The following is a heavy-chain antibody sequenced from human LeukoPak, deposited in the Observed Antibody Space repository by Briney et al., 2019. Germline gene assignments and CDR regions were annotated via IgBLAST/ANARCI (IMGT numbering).Heavy chain of an antibody. CDR1: GFSFSTYA. J-gene: IGHJ6*03. D-gene: IGHD3-3*01. V-gene: IGHV3-23*01. CDR2: ISGGGDNT. Sequence: PGGSLRLSCAASGFSFSTYAMNWVRQAPGKGLEWVSAISGGGDNTYYAESVKGRFTISRDNSKSTLYLQMNSLRAEDTATYYCARDGVFGVIIIPIHYYYYMDVWGKGTTVTVSS. CDR3: ARDGVFGVIIIPIHYYYYMDV.